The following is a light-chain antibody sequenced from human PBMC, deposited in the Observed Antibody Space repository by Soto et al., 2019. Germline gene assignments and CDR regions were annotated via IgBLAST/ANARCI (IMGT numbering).Light chain of an antibody. V-gene: IGLV2-8*01. Sequence: QSALTQPPSASGSPGQSVTISCTGTSSDVGGYNYVYWCQQHPGKAPKLMIYEVTKRPSGVPDRFSGSKSGNTASLTVSGLQAEDEADYYCSSYADSNSYVFGTGTKLTVL. CDR3: SSYADSNSYV. J-gene: IGLJ1*01. CDR1: SSDVGGYNY. CDR2: EVT.